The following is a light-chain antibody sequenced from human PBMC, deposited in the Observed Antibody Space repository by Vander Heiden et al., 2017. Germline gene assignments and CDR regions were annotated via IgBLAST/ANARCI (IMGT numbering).Light chain of an antibody. J-gene: IGLJ2*01. Sequence: PGQSITISCTGTSSDVGSYNLVPWYQQHPGKAPKLMIYEVSKRPSGVSNRFSGSKSGNTASLTISGLQAEDEADYYCCSYASSNTLLFGGGTKLTVL. CDR1: SSDVGSYNL. CDR2: EVS. CDR3: CSYASSNTLL. V-gene: IGLV2-23*02.